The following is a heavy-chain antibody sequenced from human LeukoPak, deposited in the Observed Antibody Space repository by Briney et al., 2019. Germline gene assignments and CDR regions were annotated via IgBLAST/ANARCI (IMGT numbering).Heavy chain of an antibody. D-gene: IGHD6-13*01. CDR2: TYYRSKWYA. J-gene: IGHJ3*02. Sequence: SQTLSLTCGISGDSVSSKSATWNWIRQSPSRGLEWLGRTYYRSKWYADYAVSVISRITINADTSKNQFPLQLNSVTPEDTAVYYCARVSNSFTSFDAFDIWGQGTMVTVSS. V-gene: IGHV6-1*01. CDR1: GDSVSSKSAT. CDR3: ARVSNSFTSFDAFDI.